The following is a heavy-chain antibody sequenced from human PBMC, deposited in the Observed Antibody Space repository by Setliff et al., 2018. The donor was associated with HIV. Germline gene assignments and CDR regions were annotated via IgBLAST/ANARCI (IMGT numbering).Heavy chain of an antibody. D-gene: IGHD3-10*01. CDR3: ARGGYERAGSYYFDS. J-gene: IGHJ4*02. CDR2: IYPGDSSA. Sequence: PGESLKISCKSSGYTFMSFWIGWVRQMPGRGLEWMGIIYPGDSSAKYSPSFQGRVTISADKSISTAFLQWSSLHVSDTAIYYCARGGYERAGSYYFDSWDQGTLVTVSS. CDR1: GYTFMSFW. V-gene: IGHV5-51*01.